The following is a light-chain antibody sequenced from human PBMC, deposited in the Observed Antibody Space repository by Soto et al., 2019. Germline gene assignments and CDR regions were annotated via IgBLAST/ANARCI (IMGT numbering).Light chain of an antibody. CDR3: QSYDSTLSGSRV. Sequence: QPVLTQPPSVSGAPGQRVTISCTGSSSNIGASYDVHWYQQVPGTAPKLLIYGNSNRPSGVPDRFSGSKSGTSASLAITGLQAEDEADYYCQSYDSTLSGSRVFGGGTKVTVL. V-gene: IGLV1-40*01. CDR1: SSNIGASYD. CDR2: GNS. J-gene: IGLJ2*01.